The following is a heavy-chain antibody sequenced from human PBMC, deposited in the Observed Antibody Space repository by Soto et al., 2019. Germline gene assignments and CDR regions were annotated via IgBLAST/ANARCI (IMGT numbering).Heavy chain of an antibody. Sequence: QDQLLQSGAEVKKPGASVTVSCKASGYSFTNYGITWVRQAPGQGLEWMGWISAFNGNTHYAQKLQGRVTMTTDASTSTAYMQLRSLRSDDTAVYYCARDRGVAPPVAGNTHYYYYMGVWGKGTTVTVSS. D-gene: IGHD6-19*01. CDR3: ARDRGVAPPVAGNTHYYYYMGV. J-gene: IGHJ6*03. V-gene: IGHV1-18*01. CDR1: GYSFTNYG. CDR2: ISAFNGNT.